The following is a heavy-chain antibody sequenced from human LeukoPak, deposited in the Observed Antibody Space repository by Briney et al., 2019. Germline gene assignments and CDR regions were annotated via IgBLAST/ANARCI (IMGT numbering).Heavy chain of an antibody. J-gene: IGHJ4*02. CDR3: ARDFWSASFDY. D-gene: IGHD3-3*01. CDR2: INAYNGNT. Sequence: GASVKVSCKASGYTFTSYGISWVRPAPGQGLEWMGWINAYNGNTNYAQKLQGRVTMTTDTSTSTAYMELRSLRSDDTAVYYCARDFWSASFDYWGQGTLVTVSS. CDR1: GYTFTSYG. V-gene: IGHV1-18*01.